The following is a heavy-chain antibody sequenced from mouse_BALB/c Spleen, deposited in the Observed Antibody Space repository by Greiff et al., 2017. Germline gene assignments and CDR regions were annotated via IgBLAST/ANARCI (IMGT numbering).Heavy chain of an antibody. V-gene: IGHV6-6*02. CDR1: GFTFSNYW. CDR3: TRLNYGNWGDY. Sequence: EVKLMESGGGLVQPGGSMKLSCVASGFTFSNYWMNWVRQSPEKGLEWVAEIRLKSNNYATHYAESVKGRFTISRDDSKSSVYLQMNNLRAEDTGIYYCTRLNYGNWGDYWGQGTTLTVSS. J-gene: IGHJ2*01. D-gene: IGHD2-1*01. CDR2: IRLKSNNYAT.